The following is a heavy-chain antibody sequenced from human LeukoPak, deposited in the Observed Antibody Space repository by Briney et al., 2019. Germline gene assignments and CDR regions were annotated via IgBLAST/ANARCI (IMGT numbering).Heavy chain of an antibody. Sequence: PGGSLRLSCVASGFTFSKYAMSWVRQAPGEGVEGVSGISATGENTFYADSVRGRFTVSRDNSKNTVYLQINSLGAEDTAVYYCVRNGRITLIVMVLYLFDNWGQGTLVTVSS. CDR1: GFTFSKYA. J-gene: IGHJ4*02. CDR3: VRNGRITLIVMVLYLFDN. V-gene: IGHV3-23*01. CDR2: ISATGENT. D-gene: IGHD3-22*01.